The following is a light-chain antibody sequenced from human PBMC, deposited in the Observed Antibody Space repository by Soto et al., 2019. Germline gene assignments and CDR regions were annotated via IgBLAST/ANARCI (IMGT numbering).Light chain of an antibody. CDR3: QQYGGSPQT. J-gene: IGKJ1*01. CDR1: QSVSKY. V-gene: IGKV3-20*01. CDR2: GAS. Sequence: EIVLTQSPGTLALSPGEGATLSCRASQSVSKYLAWYQQKPGQAPRLLIYGASSRATGIPDSFSGSGSGTDFTFNISRLEPEDFAVYYCQQYGGSPQTFGQGTKVEIK.